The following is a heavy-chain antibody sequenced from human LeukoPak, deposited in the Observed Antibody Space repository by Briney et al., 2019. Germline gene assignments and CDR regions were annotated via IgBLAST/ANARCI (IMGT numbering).Heavy chain of an antibody. V-gene: IGHV3-21*01. J-gene: IGHJ3*02. CDR3: ARLSTRHAFDI. Sequence: GGSLRLSCAASGFTFSSYSMNWVRQAPGKGLEWVSSISSSSSYIYYAHSVKGRFTISRDNAKNSLYLQMNSLRAEDTAVYYCARLSTRHAFDIWGQGTMVTVFS. CDR1: GFTFSSYS. CDR2: ISSSSSYI. D-gene: IGHD2-15*01.